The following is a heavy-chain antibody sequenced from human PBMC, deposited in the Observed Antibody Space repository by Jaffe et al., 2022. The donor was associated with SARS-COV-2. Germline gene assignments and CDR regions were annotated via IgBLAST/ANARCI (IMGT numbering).Heavy chain of an antibody. J-gene: IGHJ5*01. CDR3: ARGLTMAYNWFDS. D-gene: IGHD3-3*01. V-gene: IGHV3-9*01. CDR1: GFNLEDYA. CDR2: INWNSGSI. Sequence: EVQLVESGGGLVQPGRSLRLSCAASGFNLEDYAMHWVRQTPGKGLEWVSGINWNSGSIDYADSVKGRFTISRDNAKNSLYLQMGSLRVEDTAFYYCARGLTMAYNWFDSWGQGTLVTVSS.